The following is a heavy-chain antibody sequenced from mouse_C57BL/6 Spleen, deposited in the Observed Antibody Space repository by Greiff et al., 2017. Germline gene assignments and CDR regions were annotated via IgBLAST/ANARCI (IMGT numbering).Heavy chain of an antibody. D-gene: IGHD1-1*01. CDR1: GYTFTSYW. CDR3: ASEDTYYYGSSSTAMDY. Sequence: QVQLQQPGAELVKPGASVKLSCKASGYTFTSYWLPWVKQRPGRGLEWIGRIDPNSGGTKYNEKFKSKATLTVDKPSSTAYVQLSSLTSEDSAVDYCASEDTYYYGSSSTAMDYWGQGTSVTVSS. J-gene: IGHJ4*01. CDR2: IDPNSGGT. V-gene: IGHV1-72*01.